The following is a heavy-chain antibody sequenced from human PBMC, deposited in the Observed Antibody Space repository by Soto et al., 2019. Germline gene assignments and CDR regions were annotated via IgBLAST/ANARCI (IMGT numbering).Heavy chain of an antibody. V-gene: IGHV3-74*01. CDR2: INSDGSST. Sequence: GGSLRLSCAASGFTFSSYWMHWVRQAPGKGLVWVSRINSDGSSTSYADSVKGRFTISRDNAKNTLYLQMNSLRAEDTAVYYWARVTPVALRYFDWLPPNFDYWGQGTLVTVSS. CDR1: GFTFSSYW. J-gene: IGHJ4*02. D-gene: IGHD3-9*01. CDR3: ARVTPVALRYFDWLPPNFDY.